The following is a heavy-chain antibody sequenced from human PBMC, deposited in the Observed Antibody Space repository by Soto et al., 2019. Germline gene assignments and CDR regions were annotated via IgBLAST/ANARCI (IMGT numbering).Heavy chain of an antibody. V-gene: IGHV1-69*13. CDR2: IIPIFGTA. CDR3: GRRLGETENYFDD. CDR1: GRTFSSYA. J-gene: IGHJ4*02. D-gene: IGHD3-16*01. Sequence: APVKVSGKASGRTFSSYAIGWVRQPHGQRLEWMGGIIPIFGTATSAQKFQGRVTIAAYESTSTPYTELSRLGSEDAAPYYCGRRLGETENYFDDWGQATLVAVCS.